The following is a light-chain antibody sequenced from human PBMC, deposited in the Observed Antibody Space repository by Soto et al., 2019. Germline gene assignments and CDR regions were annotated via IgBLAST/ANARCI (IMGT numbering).Light chain of an antibody. Sequence: QSVLTQPASVSGSPGQSITISCTGTSTDVGDSNHVSWYQHHPGKAPKLIIYEVSYWPSGVSNRFSGSKSAYTASLTISGLQAEDEADYYCNSQTTSGIRVFGTGTKVTVL. CDR1: STDVGDSNH. CDR3: NSQTTSGIRV. V-gene: IGLV2-14*01. J-gene: IGLJ1*01. CDR2: EVS.